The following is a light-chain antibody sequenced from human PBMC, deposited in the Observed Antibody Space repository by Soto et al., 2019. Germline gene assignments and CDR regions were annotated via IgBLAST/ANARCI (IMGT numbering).Light chain of an antibody. CDR3: QEYGTSPLT. Sequence: EIVLTQSPGTLSLFTGERATLSCRASQSVSSNYLAWYQQKPGQAPRLLIYGASSRATGIPDRFSGSGSGTDFTLTISRLEPEDFAVYYRQEYGTSPLTFGGGTKIQIK. V-gene: IGKV3-20*01. J-gene: IGKJ4*01. CDR1: QSVSSNY. CDR2: GAS.